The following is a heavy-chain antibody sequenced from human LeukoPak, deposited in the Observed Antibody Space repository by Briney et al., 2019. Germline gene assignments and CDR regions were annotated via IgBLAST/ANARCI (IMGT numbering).Heavy chain of an antibody. CDR1: GFTFSSYA. D-gene: IGHD2-2*02. J-gene: IGHJ4*02. Sequence: PGGSLRLSCAASGFTFSSYAMSWVRQAPGKGLEWVSAISGSGGSTYYADSVKGRFTISRDNSKNTLYLQMNSLRAEDTAVYYCAKDIVGYCSSTSCYTVGVFDYWGQGTLVTVSS. V-gene: IGHV3-23*01. CDR3: AKDIVGYCSSTSCYTVGVFDY. CDR2: ISGSGGST.